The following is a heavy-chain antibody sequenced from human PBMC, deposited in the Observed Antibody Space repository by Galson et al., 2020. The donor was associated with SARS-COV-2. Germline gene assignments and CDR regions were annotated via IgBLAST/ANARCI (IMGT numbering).Heavy chain of an antibody. V-gene: IGHV3-30*18. Sequence: GGSMRLSCTASGFSIRTYATQWVRQAPGKGLEWVAGISYDSSNEFYGESVKGRFTISRDNFKNTVHLQMYSLRTEDTALYYCAKENNAFDLWGRGTMVTVSS. J-gene: IGHJ3*01. CDR1: GFSIRTYA. CDR2: ISYDSSNE. CDR3: AKENNAFDL.